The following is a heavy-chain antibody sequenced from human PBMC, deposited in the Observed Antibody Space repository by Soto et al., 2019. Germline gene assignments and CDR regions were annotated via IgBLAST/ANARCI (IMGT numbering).Heavy chain of an antibody. Sequence: GSLRLSCAASGFTFSSYWMHLVRQAPGKGLVWVSRINSDWSSTSYADSVKGRFTISRDNAKNTLYLQMSSLRAEDTAVYYCARGIRNYYGVDVWGQGTTVTVSS. D-gene: IGHD5-18*01. V-gene: IGHV3-74*01. CDR3: ARGIRNYYGVDV. J-gene: IGHJ6*02. CDR2: INSDWSST. CDR1: GFTFSSYW.